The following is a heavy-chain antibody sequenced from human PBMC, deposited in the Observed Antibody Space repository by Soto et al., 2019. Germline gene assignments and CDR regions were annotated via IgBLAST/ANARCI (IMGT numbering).Heavy chain of an antibody. CDR3: ARGGFAPFDY. CDR2: IYSGGST. V-gene: IGHV3-53*02. J-gene: IGHJ4*02. Sequence: EGQLVETGGGLIQPGGSLRLSCAASGFTVSSAYMSWVRQAPGKGLEWVSVIYSGGSTYYADSLKGRFTISRDNSKNTLNLHMNSLRAEDTAVYYCARGGFAPFDYWGQGTMVTVSS. CDR1: GFTVSSAY.